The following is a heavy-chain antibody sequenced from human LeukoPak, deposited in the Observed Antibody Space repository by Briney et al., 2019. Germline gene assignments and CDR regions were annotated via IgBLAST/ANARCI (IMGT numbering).Heavy chain of an antibody. J-gene: IGHJ4*02. CDR3: ATSNSGPEF. CDR1: VFTFSSRW. Sequence: GGSLRLSCLASVFTFSSRWMDWVRQAPGKGLEWVAIIDKDGSEKNYVDSAKGRFTISRDNARNSLYLQMNSLRAEDTAIYYCATSNSGPEFWGQGTLVTVSS. CDR2: IDKDGSEK. D-gene: IGHD4-23*01. V-gene: IGHV3-7*01.